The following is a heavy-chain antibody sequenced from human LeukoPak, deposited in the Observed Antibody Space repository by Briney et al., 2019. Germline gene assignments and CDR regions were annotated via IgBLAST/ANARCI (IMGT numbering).Heavy chain of an antibody. CDR1: GFTFTSYG. CDR2: IWYDGSNK. CDR3: ARESAVAGIDY. Sequence: GRSLRLSCAASGFTFTSYGMHWVRQAPGKGLEWVAVIWYDGSNKYYADSVKGRFTISRDNSKNTLYLQMNSLRAEDTAVYYCARESAVAGIDYWGQGTLVTVSS. V-gene: IGHV3-33*01. J-gene: IGHJ4*02. D-gene: IGHD6-19*01.